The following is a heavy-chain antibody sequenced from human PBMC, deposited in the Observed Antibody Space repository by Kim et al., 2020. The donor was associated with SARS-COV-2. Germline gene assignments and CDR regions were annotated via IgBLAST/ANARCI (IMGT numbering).Heavy chain of an antibody. CDR3: ARLYRPGIDY. Sequence: TRYSPSFQGQVTISADKSISTAYLQWSSLKASDTAMYYCARLYRPGIDYWGQGTLVTVSS. D-gene: IGHD3-10*01. CDR2: T. J-gene: IGHJ4*02. V-gene: IGHV5-51*01.